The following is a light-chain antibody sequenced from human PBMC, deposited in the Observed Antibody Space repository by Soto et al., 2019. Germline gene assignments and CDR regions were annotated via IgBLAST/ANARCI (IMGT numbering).Light chain of an antibody. J-gene: IGLJ3*02. CDR1: SSDVGAYNY. V-gene: IGLV2-8*01. CDR3: TSYAGSNIWV. CDR2: EVN. Sequence: QSALTQPPSASGSPGQSVTISCTGTSSDVGAYNYVSWYQQYPGKAPKLMIYEVNKRPSGVPDRFSGSKSGKTASLTVSGLQPEDEVDYHCTSYAGSNIWVFGGGTKVTVL.